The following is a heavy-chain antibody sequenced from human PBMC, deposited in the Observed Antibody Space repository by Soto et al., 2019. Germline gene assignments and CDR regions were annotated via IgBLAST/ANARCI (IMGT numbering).Heavy chain of an antibody. CDR1: GYTFTSYY. CDR3: ATSTARGSNALDI. V-gene: IGHV1-46*01. Sequence: ASVNVSCKPSGYTFTSYYIHWVRQAPGQGLEWMGIINPSGGSTSYTQKFQGRVTMTRDTSTSTVYMELSSLRSEDTAVYYCATSTARGSNALDIWGQGTMVTVSS. J-gene: IGHJ3*02. CDR2: INPSGGST. D-gene: IGHD6-25*01.